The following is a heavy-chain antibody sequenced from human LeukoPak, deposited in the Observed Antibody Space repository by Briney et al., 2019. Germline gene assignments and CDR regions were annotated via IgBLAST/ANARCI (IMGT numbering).Heavy chain of an antibody. Sequence: PSETLSLTCTVSGASITNYYWSWIRQSAGKGLEWIGRIYPSGSTHSNSSLKSRVTMSLDTSKNQFSLGLSSVTAADTAVYYCARVRPNWNDGTFDYWGQGTLVTVSS. CDR2: IYPSGST. J-gene: IGHJ4*02. CDR1: GASITNYY. D-gene: IGHD1-1*01. CDR3: ARVRPNWNDGTFDY. V-gene: IGHV4-4*07.